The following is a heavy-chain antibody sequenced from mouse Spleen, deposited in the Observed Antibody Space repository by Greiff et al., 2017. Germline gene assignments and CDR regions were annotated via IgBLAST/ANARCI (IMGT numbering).Heavy chain of an antibody. CDR3: ARQANWDYAMDY. CDR1: GFTLSDYY. V-gene: IGHV5-12*01. D-gene: IGHD4-1*01. CDR2: ISNGGGST. J-gene: IGHJ4*01. Sequence: EVKLVESGGGLVQPGGSLKLSCAASGFTLSDYYMYWVRQTPEKRLEWVAYISNGGGSTYYPDTVKGGFTISRDKAKNTLYLQMSRLKSEDTAMYYCARQANWDYAMDYWGQGTSVTVSS.